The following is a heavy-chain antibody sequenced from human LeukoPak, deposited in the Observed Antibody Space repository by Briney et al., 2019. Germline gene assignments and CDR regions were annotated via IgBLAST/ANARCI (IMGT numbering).Heavy chain of an antibody. Sequence: GGSLRLSCAASGFTFTDYAMSWVRQAPGKGLEWVAVISYDGSNKYYADSVKGRFTISRDSSKNTLYLQMNSLRAEDTAVYYCLLSYFDYWGQGTLVTVSS. CDR1: GFTFTDYA. J-gene: IGHJ4*02. CDR2: ISYDGSNK. D-gene: IGHD2-21*01. V-gene: IGHV3-30*04. CDR3: LLSYFDY.